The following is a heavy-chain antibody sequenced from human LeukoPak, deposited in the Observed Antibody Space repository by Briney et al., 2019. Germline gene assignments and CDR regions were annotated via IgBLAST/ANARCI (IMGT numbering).Heavy chain of an antibody. J-gene: IGHJ4*02. Sequence: GRSLRLSCAASGFTFSSYAMHWVRQAPGKGLEWVAVISYDGSNKYYADSVKGRFTISRDNSKNTLYLQMNSLRAEDTAVYYCARSPRRAHYYFDYWGQGTLVTVSS. CDR2: ISYDGSNK. CDR1: GFTFSSYA. V-gene: IGHV3-30-3*01. CDR3: ARSPRRAHYYFDY.